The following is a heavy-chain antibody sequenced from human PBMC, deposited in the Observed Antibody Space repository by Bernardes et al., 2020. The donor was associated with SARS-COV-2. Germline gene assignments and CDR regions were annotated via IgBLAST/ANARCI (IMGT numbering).Heavy chain of an antibody. J-gene: IGHJ4*02. D-gene: IGHD3-16*01. V-gene: IGHV3-74*01. Sequence: GGSLRLSCASSGFDISTYWMHWVRQGPGKGLVWVSRINPVAEGSVTNYAGSVRCRFTISRDISKNTFYLQMNGLRPEDTAVYYCSRDTFGPFDSWGQGTLVTVAS. CDR1: GFDISTYW. CDR3: SRDTFGPFDS. CDR2: INPVAEGSVT.